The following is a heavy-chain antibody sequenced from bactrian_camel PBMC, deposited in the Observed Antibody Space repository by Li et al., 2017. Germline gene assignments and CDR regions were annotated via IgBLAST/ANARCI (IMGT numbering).Heavy chain of an antibody. CDR2: IRSDGGRT. D-gene: IGHD6*01. CDR1: GYTDSYNY. V-gene: IGHV3S40*01. J-gene: IGHJ4*01. Sequence: VQLVESGGGSVQAGGSLRLSCVVSGYTDSYNYMGWVRQAPGREREGVAAIRSDGGRTYYGDSVKGRFTISQDNAKNTVYLQMNSLKPEDTAMYYCAADRYGGSWNLGTLCVRTEQKHNYWGQGTQVTVS. CDR3: AADRYGGSWNLGTLCVRTEQKHNY.